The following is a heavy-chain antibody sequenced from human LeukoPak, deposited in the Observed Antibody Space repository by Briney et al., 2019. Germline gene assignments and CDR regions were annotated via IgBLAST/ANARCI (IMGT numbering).Heavy chain of an antibody. CDR3: ARQRSYEGAFDI. J-gene: IGHJ3*02. CDR2: IYYSGST. CDR1: GGSISSYY. V-gene: IGHV4-59*08. D-gene: IGHD1-26*01. Sequence: PSETLSLTCTVSGGSISSYYWSWIRQPPGRGLEWIGYIYYSGSTNYTPSLKSRVTISVDTSKNQFSLKLSSVTAADTAVYYCARQRSYEGAFDIWGQGTMVTVSS.